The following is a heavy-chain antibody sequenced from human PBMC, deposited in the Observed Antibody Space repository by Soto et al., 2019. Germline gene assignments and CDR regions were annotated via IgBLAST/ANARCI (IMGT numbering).Heavy chain of an antibody. CDR3: ATGSFTSTGGRIGYHYNAMDV. Sequence: QLVQPGAEVKKPGSSVKASCKSSEATFTSHSITWVRQPPDQGLEGMEGTIPIFGPANFAKKFQGRVTITADESTTTAYMELSTLTSEDTAVYYCATGSFTSTGGRIGYHYNAMDVWGQGTTVTVSS. CDR2: TIPIFGPA. V-gene: IGHV1-69*12. D-gene: IGHD1-1*01. CDR1: EATFTSHS. J-gene: IGHJ6*02.